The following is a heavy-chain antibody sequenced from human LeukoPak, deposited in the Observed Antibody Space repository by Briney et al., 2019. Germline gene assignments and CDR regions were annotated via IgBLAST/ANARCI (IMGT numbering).Heavy chain of an antibody. J-gene: IGHJ6*03. Sequence: GGSLRLSCAASGFTFSSYSMNWVRQAPGKGLEWVSSISSSSSYIYYADSVKGRFTISRDNTKNSLYLQMNSLRAEDTAVYYCARDRYCSGGSCYYYYYMDVWGKGTTVTVSS. CDR3: ARDRYCSGGSCYYYYYMDV. CDR2: ISSSSSYI. CDR1: GFTFSSYS. V-gene: IGHV3-21*01. D-gene: IGHD2-15*01.